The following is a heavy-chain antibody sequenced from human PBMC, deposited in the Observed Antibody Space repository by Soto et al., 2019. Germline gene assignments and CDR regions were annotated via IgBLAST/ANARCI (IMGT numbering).Heavy chain of an antibody. CDR2: MNPILGTQ. J-gene: IGHJ6*02. CDR3: ARDQRMAEAHRDYYFYGLDV. V-gene: IGHV1-69*06. CDR1: GGTLSNYA. Sequence: QVQLVQSVADVKKPGSSVKVSCKASGGTLSNYATNWVRQAPGQGLEWMGGMNPILGTQRIAQKFQVRVTITADKSTSTVYMELSILRSDDTAVYYCARDQRMAEAHRDYYFYGLDVWGQGTTVTVSS. D-gene: IGHD6-19*01.